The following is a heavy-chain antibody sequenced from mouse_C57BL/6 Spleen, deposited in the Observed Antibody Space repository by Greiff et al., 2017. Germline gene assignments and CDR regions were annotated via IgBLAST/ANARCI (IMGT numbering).Heavy chain of an antibody. CDR3: ARREITTRYFDY. Sequence: QVQLQQSGAELVKPGASVKISCKASGYAFSSYWMNWVKQRPGKGLEWIGQIYPGDGDTNYNGKFKGKATLTADKSSSTAYMQLSSLTSEDSAVYFCARREITTRYFDYWGQGTTLTVSS. J-gene: IGHJ2*01. CDR1: GYAFSSYW. V-gene: IGHV1-80*01. D-gene: IGHD2-4*01. CDR2: IYPGDGDT.